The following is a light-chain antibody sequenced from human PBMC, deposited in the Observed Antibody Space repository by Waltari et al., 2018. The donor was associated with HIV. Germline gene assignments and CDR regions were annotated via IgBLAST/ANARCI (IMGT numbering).Light chain of an antibody. CDR3: ASWDDALSSWL. J-gene: IGLJ6*01. Sequence: QSGLRQPPSTSRPPGQRVVISCSGSSSNVGKHYLSWFQQLPGAAPRLLIYRNDRRPSGVPDRFTAAKSGTSASLVISGLRSDDEADYFCASWDDALSSWLFGGGTKLTVL. V-gene: IGLV1-47*01. CDR1: SSNVGKHY. CDR2: RND.